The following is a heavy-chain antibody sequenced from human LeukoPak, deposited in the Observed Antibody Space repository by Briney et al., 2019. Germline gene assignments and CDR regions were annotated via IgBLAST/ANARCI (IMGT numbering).Heavy chain of an antibody. Sequence: PVGSLRLSCAASGFTFDDYAMHWVRQAPGKGLEWVSLISGDGGSTYYAYSVKGRFTISRDNSKNSLYLQMNSMRLEDTALYYCAKGVGYSYGYYFDYWGQGTLVTVSS. J-gene: IGHJ4*02. CDR1: GFTFDDYA. CDR2: ISGDGGST. V-gene: IGHV3-43*02. D-gene: IGHD5-18*01. CDR3: AKGVGYSYGYYFDY.